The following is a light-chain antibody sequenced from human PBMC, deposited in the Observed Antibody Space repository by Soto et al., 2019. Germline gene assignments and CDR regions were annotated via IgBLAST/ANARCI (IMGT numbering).Light chain of an antibody. CDR1: SSNIASNT. CDR2: SNN. Sequence: QSVLTQPPSASGTPGQRVTISCSGSSSNIASNTVNWFQQLPETAPKLLIYSNNQRPSGVPDRFSGSKSGTSASLTISGLLSEDEADYYCAAWDDSLNGWVFGGGTKLTVL. CDR3: AAWDDSLNGWV. J-gene: IGLJ3*02. V-gene: IGLV1-44*01.